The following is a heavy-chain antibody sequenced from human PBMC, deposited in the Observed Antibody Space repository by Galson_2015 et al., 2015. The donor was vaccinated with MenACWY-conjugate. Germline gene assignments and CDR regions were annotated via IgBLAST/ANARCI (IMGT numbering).Heavy chain of an antibody. V-gene: IGHV4-39*07. D-gene: IGHD6-13*01. J-gene: IGHJ4*02. CDR1: GGSISSSSSC. Sequence: SETLSLTCTVSGGSISSSSSCWGWIRQPPGKGLEWIASICYSGSTYYNPSLKSRVTISVDTSKNQFSLKLSSVTAADTAVYYCARDLLTSSRRYWGQGTLVTVSS. CDR3: ARDLLTSSRRY. CDR2: ICYSGST.